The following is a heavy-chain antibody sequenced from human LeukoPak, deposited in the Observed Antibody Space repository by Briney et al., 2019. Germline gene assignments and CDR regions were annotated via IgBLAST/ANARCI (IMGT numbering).Heavy chain of an antibody. CDR3: AVVGVTTYWFDP. J-gene: IGHJ5*02. CDR2: IYYTGST. V-gene: IGHV4-61*01. Sequence: SSETLSLTCTVSGDSVSNGSYYWGWVRQPPGKRLEWIAYIYYTGSTNYNPSLMSRVTMSVDTSKNQFSLKLSSVTAADTAVYYCAVVGVTTYWFDPWGQGTLVTVSS. D-gene: IGHD4-17*01. CDR1: GDSVSNGSYY.